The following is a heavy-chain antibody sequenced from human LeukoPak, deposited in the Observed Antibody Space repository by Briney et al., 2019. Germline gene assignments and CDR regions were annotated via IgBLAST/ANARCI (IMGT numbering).Heavy chain of an antibody. CDR1: GYTFTGYY. Sequence: ASVKVSCKASGYTFTGYYMHWVRQAPGQGLEWMGWINPNSGGTNYAQKFQGRVTMTRDTSISTAYMELSRLRSDDTAVYYVARWGGIRCSSTSCAVGAFDIWGQGTMVTVSS. V-gene: IGHV1-2*02. D-gene: IGHD2-2*01. CDR3: ARWGGIRCSSTSCAVGAFDI. CDR2: INPNSGGT. J-gene: IGHJ3*02.